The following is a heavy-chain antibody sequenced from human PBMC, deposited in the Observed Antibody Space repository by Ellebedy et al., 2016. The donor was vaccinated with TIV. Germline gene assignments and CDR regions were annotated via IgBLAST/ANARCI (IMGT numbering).Heavy chain of an antibody. CDR1: GYTFTSYG. Sequence: ASVKVSXXASGYTFTSYGISWVRQAPGQGLEWMGWISGYNGNTKYAQNLQGRVTMTTDTSTSTAYMELSSLRSEDTAVYYCARERNLLDYYDSSGYYSPFDPWGQGTLVTVSS. CDR2: ISGYNGNT. CDR3: ARERNLLDYYDSSGYYSPFDP. D-gene: IGHD3-22*01. V-gene: IGHV1-18*04. J-gene: IGHJ5*02.